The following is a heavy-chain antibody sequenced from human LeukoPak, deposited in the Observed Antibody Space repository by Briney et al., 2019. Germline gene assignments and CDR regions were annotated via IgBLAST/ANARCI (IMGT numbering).Heavy chain of an antibody. CDR2: IYYSGST. Sequence: PSETLSLTCTVSGGSISSSSYYWGWIRQPPGKGLEWIGSIYYSGSTYYNPSLKSRVTISVDTSKNQFSLKLSSVTAADTAVYYCARAYSSGPGALYFQHWGQGTLVTVSS. D-gene: IGHD6-19*01. CDR1: GGSISSSSYY. J-gene: IGHJ1*01. V-gene: IGHV4-39*01. CDR3: ARAYSSGPGALYFQH.